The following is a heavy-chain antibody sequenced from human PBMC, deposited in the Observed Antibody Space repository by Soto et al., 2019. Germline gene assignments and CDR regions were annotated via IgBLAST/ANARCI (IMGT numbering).Heavy chain of an antibody. J-gene: IGHJ4*02. CDR3: AHCRGGVASF. D-gene: IGHD3-16*01. V-gene: IGHV2-5*02. CDR2: VYWDDDK. Sequence: QITLNESGPALVKPTQTLTLTCTFSGFSLNTRDVGVGWIRQPPGKALEWLGVVYWDDDKTYSPSLKSRLTITKDTTKNQVVLRMTKMDPVDTDTYYCAHCRGGVASFWGQGTLVTVSS. CDR1: GFSLNTRDVG.